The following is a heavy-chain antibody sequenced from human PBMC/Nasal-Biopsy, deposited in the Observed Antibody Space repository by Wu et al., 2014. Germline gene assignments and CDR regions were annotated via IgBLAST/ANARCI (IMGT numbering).Heavy chain of an antibody. V-gene: IGHV6-1*01. CDR1: GDSVSSDSAA. J-gene: IGHJ5*02. D-gene: IGHD6-13*01. CDR2: TYYRSKWYT. Sequence: AISGDSVSSDSAAWNWIRQSPSRGLEWLGRTYYRSKWYTDYSESVDSRITISRDTSKNQFFLNLNPVTVEDTAVYYCTRGSREFDPWGQGTLVTVSS. CDR3: TRGSREFDP.